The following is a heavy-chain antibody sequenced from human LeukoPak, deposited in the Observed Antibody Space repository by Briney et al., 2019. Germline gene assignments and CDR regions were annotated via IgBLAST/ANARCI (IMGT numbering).Heavy chain of an antibody. Sequence: ASVKVSCKVSGYTLTALSMHWVRQAPGKGLEWMGGFDPDTVETIYAQKFQGRVTMTEDTSTDTAYMDLSSLRSEDTAVYYCATVRYYDTPGDSDYFDYWGQGTLVTVSS. J-gene: IGHJ4*02. CDR2: FDPDTVET. V-gene: IGHV1-24*01. CDR1: GYTLTALS. D-gene: IGHD3-22*01. CDR3: ATVRYYDTPGDSDYFDY.